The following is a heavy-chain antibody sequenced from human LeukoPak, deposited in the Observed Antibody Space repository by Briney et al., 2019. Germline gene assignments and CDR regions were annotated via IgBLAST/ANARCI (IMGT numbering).Heavy chain of an antibody. D-gene: IGHD6-13*01. CDR2: INHRGST. Sequence: PGGSLRLSCAASGFTVSSNYMSWVRQPPGKGLEWIGEINHRGSTNYNPSLKSRVTISVDTSKNQFSLKLSSVTAADTAVYYCANKRAGITSVGQREYWGQGTLVTVSS. CDR3: ANKRAGITSVGQREY. J-gene: IGHJ4*02. V-gene: IGHV4-34*08. CDR1: GFTVSSNY.